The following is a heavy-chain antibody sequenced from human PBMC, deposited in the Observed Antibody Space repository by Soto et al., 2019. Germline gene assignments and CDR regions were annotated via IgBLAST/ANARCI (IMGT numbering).Heavy chain of an antibody. CDR1: GGTFSSYT. V-gene: IGHV1-69*02. Sequence: QVQLVQSGAEVKKPGSSVKVSCKASGGTFSSYTISWVRQAPGQGLEWMGRIIPILGIANYAQKFQGRVTITADKSTSTAYMELSSLRSEDTAVYCCARLSPDTAMVTWFDPWGQGTLVTVSS. D-gene: IGHD5-18*01. CDR2: IIPILGIA. CDR3: ARLSPDTAMVTWFDP. J-gene: IGHJ5*02.